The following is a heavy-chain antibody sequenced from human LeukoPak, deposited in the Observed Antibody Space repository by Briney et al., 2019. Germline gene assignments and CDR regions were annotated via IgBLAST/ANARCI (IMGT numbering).Heavy chain of an antibody. D-gene: IGHD5-18*01. CDR3: AKEDTAMVTLAADY. CDR1: GFTFSSYG. V-gene: IGHV3-30*18. J-gene: IGHJ4*02. Sequence: GGSLRLSCAASGFTFSSYGMHWVRQAPGKGLEWVAVISYDGSNKYYADSVKGRFTISRDNSKNTLYLQMNSLRAEDTAVYYCAKEDTAMVTLAADYWGQGTLVTVSS. CDR2: ISYDGSNK.